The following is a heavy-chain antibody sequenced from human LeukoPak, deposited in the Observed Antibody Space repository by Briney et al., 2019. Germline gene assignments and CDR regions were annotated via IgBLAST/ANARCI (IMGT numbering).Heavy chain of an antibody. Sequence: PSETLSLTCTVYGGSFCSYYWNWIRQPPGKGLEWIGYVYYSGSTNYNPSLKSRVTISVDTSKNRFSLKLSSVTAADTAVFYCARGGSRSYTSSTLDYWGHGTLVTVSS. CDR1: GGSFCSYY. CDR2: VYYSGST. D-gene: IGHD6-6*01. V-gene: IGHV4-59*01. CDR3: ARGGSRSYTSSTLDY. J-gene: IGHJ4*01.